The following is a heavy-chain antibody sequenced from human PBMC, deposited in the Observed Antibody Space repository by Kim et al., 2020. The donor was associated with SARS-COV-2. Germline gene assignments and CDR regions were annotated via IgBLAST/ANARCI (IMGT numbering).Heavy chain of an antibody. CDR3: ARGRGGITMIVVVITAAEYYFAS. Sequence: SETLSLTCAVYGESFSGYQWSWIRQSPGKGLEWIGEIDQSGSTNYNPSLKSRVTISADTSKNQFSLKLSSVTAAGTAVYYCARGRGGITMIVVVITAAEYYFASWGQGTPVTVSS. V-gene: IGHV4-34*01. CDR1: GESFSGYQ. D-gene: IGHD3-22*01. J-gene: IGHJ4*02. CDR2: IDQSGST.